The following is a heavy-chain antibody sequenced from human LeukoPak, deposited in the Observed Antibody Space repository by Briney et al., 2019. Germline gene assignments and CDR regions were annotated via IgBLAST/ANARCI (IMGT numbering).Heavy chain of an antibody. CDR1: GFTFSSYE. CDR2: ISSSGSTI. V-gene: IGHV3-48*03. D-gene: IGHD1-7*01. CDR3: ARSSRELGGYALWEVMPPFDY. Sequence: GGSLRLSCAASGFTFSSYEMNWVRQAPGKGLEWVSYISSSGSTIYYADSVKGRFTISRDNAKNSLYLQMNSLRAEDTAVYYCARSSRELGGYALWEVMPPFDYWGQGTLVTVSS. J-gene: IGHJ4*02.